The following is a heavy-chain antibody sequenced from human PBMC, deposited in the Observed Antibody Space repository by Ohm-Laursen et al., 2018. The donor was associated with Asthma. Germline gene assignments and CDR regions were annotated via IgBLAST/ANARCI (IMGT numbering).Heavy chain of an antibody. V-gene: IGHV3-9*01. CDR3: AKDRGTAARYGMDV. D-gene: IGHD6-6*01. CDR2: ISWHSGII. J-gene: IGHJ6*02. CDR1: GFSFDDYA. Sequence: SLRLSCAASGFSFDDYAMHWVRQAPGKGLEWVSGISWHSGIIGYADSVKGRFTISRDNAKNSLYLQMHSLRPEDTALYYCAKDRGTAARYGMDVWGQGTAVTVSS.